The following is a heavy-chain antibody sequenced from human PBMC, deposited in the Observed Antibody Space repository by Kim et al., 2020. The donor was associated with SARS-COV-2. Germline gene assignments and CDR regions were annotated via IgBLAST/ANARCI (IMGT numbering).Heavy chain of an antibody. Sequence: ASVKVSCKASGYTFTSYDINWVRQATGQGLEWMGWMNPNSGNTGYAQKFQGRVTMTRNTSISTAYMELSSLRSEDTAVYYCARGEYSSGWENWFDPWGQGTLVTVSS. CDR1: GYTFTSYD. CDR3: ARGEYSSGWENWFDP. V-gene: IGHV1-8*01. J-gene: IGHJ5*02. D-gene: IGHD6-19*01. CDR2: MNPNSGNT.